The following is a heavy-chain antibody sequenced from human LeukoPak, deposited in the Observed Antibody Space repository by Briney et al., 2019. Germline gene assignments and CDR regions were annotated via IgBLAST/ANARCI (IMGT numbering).Heavy chain of an antibody. J-gene: IGHJ6*03. V-gene: IGHV1-18*01. Sequence: ASVKVSCKASGYTFTSYGISWVRQAPGQGLEWMGWISAYNGNTNYAQKLQGRVTMTTDTSTSTAYMELRSLRSDDTAVYCCARDRANSGYERWDYYYYMDVWGKGTTVTVSS. D-gene: IGHD5-12*01. CDR1: GYTFTSYG. CDR2: ISAYNGNT. CDR3: ARDRANSGYERWDYYYYMDV.